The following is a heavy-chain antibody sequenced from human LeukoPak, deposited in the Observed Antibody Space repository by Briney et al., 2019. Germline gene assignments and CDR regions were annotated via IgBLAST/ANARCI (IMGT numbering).Heavy chain of an antibody. Sequence: LSETLSLTCAVYGGSFSGYYWSWIRQPPGKGLEWIGEINHSGSTNYNPSLKSRVTISVDTSKNQFSLKLSSVTAADTAVYYCARPARRVPAASPIGYWGQGTLVTVSS. CDR1: GGSFSGYY. CDR2: INHSGST. J-gene: IGHJ4*02. D-gene: IGHD2-2*01. V-gene: IGHV4-34*01. CDR3: ARPARRVPAASPIGY.